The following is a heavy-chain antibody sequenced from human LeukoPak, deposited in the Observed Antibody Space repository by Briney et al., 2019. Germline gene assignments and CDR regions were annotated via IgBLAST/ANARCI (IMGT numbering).Heavy chain of an antibody. CDR3: AGHQPLGSYEADY. D-gene: IGHD1-26*01. V-gene: IGHV4-4*09. Sequence: SETLSLTCTVSGGSISSYYWSWIRQPPGKGLEWIGCIYTSGSTNYNPSLKSRVTISVDTSKNQFSLKLSSVTAADTAVYYCAGHQPLGSYEADYWGQGTLVTVSS. J-gene: IGHJ4*02. CDR1: GGSISSYY. CDR2: IYTSGST.